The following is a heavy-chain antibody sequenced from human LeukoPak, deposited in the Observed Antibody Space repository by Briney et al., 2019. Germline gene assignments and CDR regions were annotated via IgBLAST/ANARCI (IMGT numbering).Heavy chain of an antibody. CDR1: GFTVSSNY. CDR2: IYSGGST. V-gene: IGHV3-53*04. J-gene: IGHJ4*02. CDR3: ARDRGSYAGGFDY. Sequence: GRSLRLSCAASGFTVSSNYMSWVRQAPGKWLEWVSVIYSGGSTYYADSVKGRFTISRHNSKNTLYLQMNSLRAEDTAVYYCARDRGSYAGGFDYWGQGTLVTVSS. D-gene: IGHD1-26*01.